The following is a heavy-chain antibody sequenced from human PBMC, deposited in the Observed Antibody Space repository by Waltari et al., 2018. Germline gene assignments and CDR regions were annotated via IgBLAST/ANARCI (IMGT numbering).Heavy chain of an antibody. D-gene: IGHD6-6*01. CDR2: IYYSGSP. J-gene: IGHJ5*02. CDR1: NVSISRGVSH. Sequence: QLHLQESGPELVKPSETLYLTCTGSNVSISRGVSHWGWIRQPAGKGPEWIGNIYYSGSPYYNPSLESRVAISVDTSKNQFFLSLTSVTAADAAIYYCARAECSTSSCFFVSGFDPWGQGIQVTVSS. CDR3: ARAECSTSSCFFVSGFDP. V-gene: IGHV4-39*01.